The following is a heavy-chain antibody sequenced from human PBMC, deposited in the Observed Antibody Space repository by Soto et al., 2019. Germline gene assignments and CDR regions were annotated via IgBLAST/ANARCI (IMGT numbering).Heavy chain of an antibody. V-gene: IGHV3-23*01. D-gene: IGHD3-16*01. CDR2: ISATGGGT. CDR1: GFKFSNYA. J-gene: IGHJ4*02. CDR3: AKDRRAGGNSAFYFDF. Sequence: GSLRLSCVASGFKFSNYAMSWVRQAPGKGLEWVSLISATGGGTYYADSVKGRFTISRDNSHNTLYLQVHSLTAEDTAVYYCAKDRRAGGNSAFYFDFWGQGAQVTV.